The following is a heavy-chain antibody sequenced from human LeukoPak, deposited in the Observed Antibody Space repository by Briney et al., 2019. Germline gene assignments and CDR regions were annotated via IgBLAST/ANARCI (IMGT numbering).Heavy chain of an antibody. CDR3: ARHGTISSESYFDY. CDR1: GGSVSSYY. Sequence: SETLSLTCSVSGGSVSSYYWSCIRQSPGKGLEWIGYIHNSGRTNYNPSLKSRVTGFVDTSKNQVSLRLSSVTAADTAVYYCARHGTISSESYFDYWGQGALVTVSS. CDR2: IHNSGRT. D-gene: IGHD1-14*01. J-gene: IGHJ4*02. V-gene: IGHV4-59*08.